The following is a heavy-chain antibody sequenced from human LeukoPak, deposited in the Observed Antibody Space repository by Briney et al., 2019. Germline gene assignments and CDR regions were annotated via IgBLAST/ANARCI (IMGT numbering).Heavy chain of an antibody. D-gene: IGHD2-8*01. J-gene: IGHJ4*02. CDR1: GFTFSSYA. Sequence: PGGSLRLSCAASGFTFSSYAMSWVRQAPGKGLEWVSTIYTGGDTYYADSVKGRFTISRDNSQNTQYLQMNSLRVEDTAVYYCTKGLWAGVSAARDWGQGTLVTVSS. V-gene: IGHV3-66*01. CDR3: TKGLWAGVSAARD. CDR2: IYTGGDT.